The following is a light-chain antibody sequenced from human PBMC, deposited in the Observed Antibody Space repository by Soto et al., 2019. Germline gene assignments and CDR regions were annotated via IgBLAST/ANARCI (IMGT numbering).Light chain of an antibody. CDR2: GAS. J-gene: IGKJ5*01. V-gene: IGKV3D-20*02. CDR1: QSVSSSY. CDR3: QQRSDSPIT. Sequence: EILFTQSPGTLSLSPGERATLSCRASQSVSSSYLAWYQQKPGQAPRILIYGASSRATGIPDRFSGSGSGTDFTLPISRLEPEDFEVYYCQQRSDSPITFGQGTRLEIK.